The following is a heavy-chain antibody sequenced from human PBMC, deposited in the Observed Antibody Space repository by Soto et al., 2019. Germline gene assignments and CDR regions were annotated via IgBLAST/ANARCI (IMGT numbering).Heavy chain of an antibody. J-gene: IGHJ4*02. CDR3: ARDYSSGWCLDY. Sequence: QVQLVESGGGVVQPGNSLRLSCAGSGFPFSAEAMHWVRQAPGKGLEWVAAISYDGNNKNHADSVKGRFTVSRDNSKNTLYLQIYSLRPEDTAVYYCARDYSSGWCLDYWGQGSLVTVCS. D-gene: IGHD6-13*01. V-gene: IGHV3-30-3*01. CDR1: GFPFSAEA. CDR2: ISYDGNNK.